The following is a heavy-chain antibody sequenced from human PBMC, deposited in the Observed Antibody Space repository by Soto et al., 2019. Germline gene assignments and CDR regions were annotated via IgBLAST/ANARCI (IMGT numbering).Heavy chain of an antibody. CDR2: IYYSGST. CDR3: ARLIISAAGKGYYYYVMDV. CDR1: GGSISSSSYY. V-gene: IGHV4-39*01. J-gene: IGHJ6*02. D-gene: IGHD6-13*01. Sequence: PSETLSLTCTVSGGSISSSSYYWGWIRQPPGKGLEWIGSIYYSGSTYYNPSLKSRVTISVDTSKNQFSLKLSSVTAADTAVYYCARLIISAAGKGYYYYVMDVWGQGSTVTGSS.